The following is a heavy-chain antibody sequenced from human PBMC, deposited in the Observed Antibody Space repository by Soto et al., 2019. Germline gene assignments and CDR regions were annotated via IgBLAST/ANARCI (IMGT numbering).Heavy chain of an antibody. CDR1: GFTFSSYS. CDR3: ARDGSSGIVVVAAAIPYYYGMDV. D-gene: IGHD2-2*01. Sequence: PGGSLRLSCAASGFTFSSYSKNWVRQAPGEGLEWVSSISSSSSYIYYADTVKGRFTISRDNAKNSLYLQMNSLRAEDTAVYYCARDGSSGIVVVAAAIPYYYGMDVWGQGTTVTVSS. V-gene: IGHV3-21*01. J-gene: IGHJ6*02. CDR2: ISSSSSYI.